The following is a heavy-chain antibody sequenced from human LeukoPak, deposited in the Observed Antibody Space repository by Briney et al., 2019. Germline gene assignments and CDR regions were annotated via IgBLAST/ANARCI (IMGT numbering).Heavy chain of an antibody. D-gene: IGHD3-22*01. CDR2: ISGSGGST. J-gene: IGHJ4*02. CDR1: GGSISSTN. CDR3: AKLVNLYFDY. Sequence: ETLSLTCAVSGGSISSTNWWSWVRQAPGKGLEWVSAISGSGGSTYYADSVKGRFTISRDNSKNTLYLQMNSLRAEDTAVYYCAKLVNLYFDYWGQGTLVTVSS. V-gene: IGHV3-23*01.